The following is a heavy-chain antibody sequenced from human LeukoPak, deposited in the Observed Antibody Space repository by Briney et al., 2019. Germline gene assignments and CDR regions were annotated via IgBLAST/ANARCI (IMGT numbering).Heavy chain of an antibody. D-gene: IGHD3-3*01. CDR2: IRYDGSNK. V-gene: IGHV3-30*02. Sequence: GGSLRLSCAASGFTFSDYGMHWVRQAPGKGLEWVAFIRYDGSNKYYADSVKGRFTISRDNSKNTLYLQMNSLRAEDTAVYYCAKDSRITIFGVVTPYYFDYWGQGTLVTVSS. CDR3: AKDSRITIFGVVTPYYFDY. J-gene: IGHJ4*02. CDR1: GFTFSDYG.